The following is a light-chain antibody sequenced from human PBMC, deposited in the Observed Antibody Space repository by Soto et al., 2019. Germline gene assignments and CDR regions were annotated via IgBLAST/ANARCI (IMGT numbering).Light chain of an antibody. CDR1: QSISSTY. CDR3: QQYGSSSWT. V-gene: IGKV3-20*01. Sequence: PGERATLSCRTSQSISSTYLAWYQQQPGQAPRLLIYGASTRATGIPDRFSGSGCGTDFTLTISRLEPEDFAVYYCQQYGSSSWTFGQGTKVEI. J-gene: IGKJ1*01. CDR2: GAS.